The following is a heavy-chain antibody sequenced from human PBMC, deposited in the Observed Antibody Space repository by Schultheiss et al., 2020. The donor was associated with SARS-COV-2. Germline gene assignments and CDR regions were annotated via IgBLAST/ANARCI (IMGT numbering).Heavy chain of an antibody. J-gene: IGHJ5*02. D-gene: IGHD3-10*01. CDR1: GGSISSSSYY. CDR2: ISYSGST. Sequence: SETLSLTCTVSGGSISSSSYYWSWIRQPPGKGLEWIGSISYSGSTYYNPSLKSRVTISVDTSKNQFSLKVSSVTAADTAVYYCARWRRGYYGSGSFLDPWGQGTLVTVSS. CDR3: ARWRRGYYGSGSFLDP. V-gene: IGHV4-39*01.